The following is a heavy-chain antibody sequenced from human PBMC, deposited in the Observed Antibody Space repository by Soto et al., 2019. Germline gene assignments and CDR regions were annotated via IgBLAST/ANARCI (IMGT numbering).Heavy chain of an antibody. V-gene: IGHV1-69*04. CDR1: GGTFSSYT. CDR3: AREPELRYDPRYGMDV. CDR2: IIPIRGIA. D-gene: IGHD1-7*01. Sequence: ASVKVSCKASGGTFSSYTISWVRQAPGQGLEWMGRIIPIRGIANYAQKFQGRVTITADKSTSTAYMELSSLRSEYTAVYYCAREPELRYDPRYGMDVWGQGTTVTVTS. J-gene: IGHJ6*02.